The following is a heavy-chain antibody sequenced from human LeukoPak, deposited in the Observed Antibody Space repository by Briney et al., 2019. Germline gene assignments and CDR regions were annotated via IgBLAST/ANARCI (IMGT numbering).Heavy chain of an antibody. CDR2: INPSGGST. D-gene: IGHD2-15*01. Sequence: ASVKVSCKASGYTFTSYYMHWVRQAPGQGLEWMGIINPSGGSTSYAQKFQGRVTMTRDMSTSTVYMELSSLRSEDTAVYYCARASRYCSGGSCYSRLHWFDPWGQGTLVTVSS. V-gene: IGHV1-46*01. CDR3: ARASRYCSGGSCYSRLHWFDP. J-gene: IGHJ5*02. CDR1: GYTFTSYY.